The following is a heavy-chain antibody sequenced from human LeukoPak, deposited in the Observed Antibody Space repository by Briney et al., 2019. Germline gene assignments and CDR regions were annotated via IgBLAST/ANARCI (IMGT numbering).Heavy chain of an antibody. CDR3: ARGVAPAGRRLDP. CDR1: GYSFTGYY. J-gene: IGHJ5*02. Sequence: ASVKVSCKTSGYSFTGYYIHWVRQAPGQGFEWLGWINPNSGGTNYAQMFQVSVSMTRDTSINTAYMELSSLRLDDTAVYYCARGVAPAGRRLDPWGQGTLITVSS. V-gene: IGHV1-2*02. CDR2: INPNSGGT. D-gene: IGHD2-15*01.